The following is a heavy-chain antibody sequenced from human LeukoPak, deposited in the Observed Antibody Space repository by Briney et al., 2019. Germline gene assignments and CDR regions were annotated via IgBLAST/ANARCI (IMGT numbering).Heavy chain of an antibody. J-gene: IGHJ4*02. Sequence: ASVKVSCKASGYTFTGYYMHWVRQAPGQGLEWMGWINPNSGGTNYAQKFQGRVTMTRDTSISTAYMELSRLRSDDTAVYYCAREGSGSYYLSDFDYWGQGTLVTVSS. CDR2: INPNSGGT. CDR3: AREGSGSYYLSDFDY. V-gene: IGHV1-2*02. CDR1: GYTFTGYY. D-gene: IGHD1-26*01.